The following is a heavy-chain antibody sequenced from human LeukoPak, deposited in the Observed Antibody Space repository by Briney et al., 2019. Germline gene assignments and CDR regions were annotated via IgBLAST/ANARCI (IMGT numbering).Heavy chain of an antibody. J-gene: IGHJ4*02. Sequence: SETLSLTCTASGGSISSYYWSWIRQPPGKGLEGIGNIYYSGSAYYNPSLKSRVTMSVDTSKNQFSLKLSSVTAADTAVYYCARKPIVNSAWYYFDYWGQGTLVTVSS. CDR2: IYYSGSA. CDR3: ARKPIVNSAWYYFDY. D-gene: IGHD3-22*01. CDR1: GGSISSYY. V-gene: IGHV4-59*04.